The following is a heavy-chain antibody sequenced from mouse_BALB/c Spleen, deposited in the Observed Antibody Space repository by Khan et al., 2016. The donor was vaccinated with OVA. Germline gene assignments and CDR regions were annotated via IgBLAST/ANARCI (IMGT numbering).Heavy chain of an antibody. CDR3: ARRNYFGYTFAY. D-gene: IGHD1-2*01. Sequence: VQLQESGAELARPGASVKLSCKASGYTFTDYYINWVKQRTGQGLEWIGEISPGSGDTYYNERFKGKATLTADKSSSTAYMQPSSLTSEASAVYFCARRNYFGYTFAYWGQGTLVTVSA. J-gene: IGHJ3*01. CDR2: ISPGSGDT. CDR1: GYTFTDYY. V-gene: IGHV1-77*01.